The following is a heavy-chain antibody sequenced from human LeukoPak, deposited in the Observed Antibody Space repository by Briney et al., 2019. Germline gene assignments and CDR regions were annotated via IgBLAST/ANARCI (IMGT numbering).Heavy chain of an antibody. Sequence: DPSETLSLTCTVSGGSISRGDYYWSWIRQPPGKGLEWIGYIYYIGSTYYNPSLKSRVTISVDTSKNQFSLKLSSVTAADTAVYYCARGSSWSPYYFDYWGQGTLVTVSS. CDR2: IYYIGST. CDR1: GGSISRGDYY. D-gene: IGHD6-13*01. V-gene: IGHV4-30-4*08. CDR3: ARGSSWSPYYFDY. J-gene: IGHJ4*02.